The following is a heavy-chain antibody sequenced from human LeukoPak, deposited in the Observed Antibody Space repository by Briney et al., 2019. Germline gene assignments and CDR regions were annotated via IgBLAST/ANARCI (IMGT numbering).Heavy chain of an antibody. CDR2: INTNGRTT. V-gene: IGHV3-23*05. CDR3: AKHPESGDFDY. CDR1: GFTFSSYV. J-gene: IGHJ4*02. Sequence: GGSLRLSCAASGFTFSSYVMSWVRQAPGKGLEWVSIINTNGRTTYYADSVKGRLTISRDNSKNTLYLPMNSLRAEDTAVYYCAKHPESGDFDYWGRGTLVTVSS. D-gene: IGHD1-14*01.